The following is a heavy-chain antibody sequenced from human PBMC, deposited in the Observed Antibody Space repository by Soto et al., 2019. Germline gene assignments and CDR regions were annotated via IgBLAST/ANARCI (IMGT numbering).Heavy chain of an antibody. CDR2: ISSSSTI. V-gene: IGHV3-48*01. Sequence: GGSLRLSCAASGFTFSSYSMNWVRQAPGKGLEWVSYISSSSTIYYADSVKGRFTISRDNAKNSLYLQMNSLRAEDTAVYYCATPYYGAAGFDYWGQGTLVTVSS. CDR3: ATPYYGAAGFDY. CDR1: GFTFSSYS. D-gene: IGHD4-17*01. J-gene: IGHJ4*02.